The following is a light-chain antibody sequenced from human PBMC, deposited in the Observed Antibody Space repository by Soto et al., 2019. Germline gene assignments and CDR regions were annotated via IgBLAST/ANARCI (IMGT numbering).Light chain of an antibody. V-gene: IGKV3D-20*02. CDR2: GAS. J-gene: IGKJ1*01. Sequence: EIVLTQSPATLSLSPGEKATLSCRASQSLSSNSLAWYQHKPGQAPRLLIYGASSKATGVPDRFSGSGFGTDFTLTISSLEPEDFAVYYCQQRSKWRTFGQGTKVDIK. CDR3: QQRSKWRT. CDR1: QSLSSNS.